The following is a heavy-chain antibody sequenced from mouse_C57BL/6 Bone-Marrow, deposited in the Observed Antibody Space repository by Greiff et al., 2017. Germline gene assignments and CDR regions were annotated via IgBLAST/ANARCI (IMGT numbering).Heavy chain of an antibody. CDR2: IDPSDSDT. J-gene: IGHJ3*01. CDR3: ASGYDGYYEDGFGY. CDR1: GYTFTSYW. Sequence: VQLQQPGAELVRPGSSVKLSCKASGYTFTSYWMHWVKQRPIQGLEWIGNIDPSDSDTHYNQKFKDKATLTVDKSSSTAYMQLSSLTSEDSAVYYGASGYDGYYEDGFGYWGQGTLVTVSA. V-gene: IGHV1-52*01. D-gene: IGHD2-3*01.